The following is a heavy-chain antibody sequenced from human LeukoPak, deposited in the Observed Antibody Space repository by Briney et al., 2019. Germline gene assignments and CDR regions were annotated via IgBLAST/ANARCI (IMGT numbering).Heavy chain of an antibody. J-gene: IGHJ4*02. D-gene: IGHD5-24*01. CDR2: IRSKANSYAT. CDR3: ARDLIGGYNGGYFDS. Sequence: GGSLRLSCAASGFTFSGSAMHWVRQASGKGLEWVGRIRSKANSYATAYAASVKGRFTISRDDSKNTAYLQMNSLKTEDTAVYYCARDLIGGYNGGYFDSWGQGILVTVSS. V-gene: IGHV3-73*01. CDR1: GFTFSGSA.